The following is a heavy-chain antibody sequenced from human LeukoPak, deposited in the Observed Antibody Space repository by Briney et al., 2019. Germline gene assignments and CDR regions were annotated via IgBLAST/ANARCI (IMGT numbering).Heavy chain of an antibody. CDR1: GGTFSSYT. D-gene: IGHD6-6*01. V-gene: IGHV1-69*02. J-gene: IGHJ5*02. Sequence: SVKVSCKASGGTFSSYTISWVRQAPEQGLEWMGRIIPILGIANYAQKFQGRVTITADKSTSTAYMELSSLSSEDTAVYYCATGAAARPFDPWGQGTLVTVSS. CDR3: ATGAAARPFDP. CDR2: IIPILGIA.